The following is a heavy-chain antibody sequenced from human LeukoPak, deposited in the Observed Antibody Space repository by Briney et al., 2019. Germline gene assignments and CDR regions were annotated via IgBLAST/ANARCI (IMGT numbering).Heavy chain of an antibody. CDR1: GYTFTTYW. Sequence: GESLKISCKGFGYTFTTYWIGWVRQMPGKGPEWMGIIYPDDSDTRYSPSFQGQVTISADKSSSTAYLQWSSLKASDTAVYYCARRMAANGLYAFDIWGQGTMVIVSS. D-gene: IGHD4/OR15-4a*01. CDR3: ARRMAANGLYAFDI. V-gene: IGHV5-51*01. J-gene: IGHJ3*02. CDR2: IYPDDSDT.